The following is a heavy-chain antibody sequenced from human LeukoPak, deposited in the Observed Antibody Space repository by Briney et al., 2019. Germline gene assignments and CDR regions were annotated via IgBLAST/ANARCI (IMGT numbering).Heavy chain of an antibody. CDR1: GFTFSNYG. Sequence: GGSLRLSCAASGFTFSNYGMHWVCQAPGKGLEWVTFIRYDGSNKYYVDSVKGRFTISRDNSKNTLYLQMDSLRPEDTAMYYCAKGIRAVGATNFDYWGQGTLVTVSS. D-gene: IGHD1-26*01. J-gene: IGHJ4*02. CDR2: IRYDGSNK. CDR3: AKGIRAVGATNFDY. V-gene: IGHV3-30*02.